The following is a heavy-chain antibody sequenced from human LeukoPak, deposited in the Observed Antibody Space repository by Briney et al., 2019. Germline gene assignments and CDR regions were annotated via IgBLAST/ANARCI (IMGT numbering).Heavy chain of an antibody. CDR1: GGSISSHY. D-gene: IGHD2-15*01. V-gene: IGHV4-59*11. Sequence: SETLSLTCTVSGGSISSHYWSWIRQPPGKGLEWIGYIYYSGSTNYNPSLKSRVTISVDTSKNQFSLKLSSVTAADTAVYYYARDSPGLLGYWGQGTLVTVSS. CDR3: ARDSPGLLGY. CDR2: IYYSGST. J-gene: IGHJ4*02.